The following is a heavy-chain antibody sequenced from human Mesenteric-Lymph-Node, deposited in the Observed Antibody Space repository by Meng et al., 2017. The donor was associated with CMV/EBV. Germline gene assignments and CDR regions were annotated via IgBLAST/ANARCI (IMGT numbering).Heavy chain of an antibody. J-gene: IGHJ4*02. Sequence: GESLKISCAASGFTFTSYAMNWVRQAPGKGLEWVSAISSSGGSPYYAEYVKGRFTISRDNSKNTLYLQMNSLRADDTAVYYCAKVYGSGSHDAIDYWGQGTLVTVSS. CDR1: GFTFTSYA. V-gene: IGHV3-23*01. CDR3: AKVYGSGSHDAIDY. D-gene: IGHD3-10*01. CDR2: ISSSGGSP.